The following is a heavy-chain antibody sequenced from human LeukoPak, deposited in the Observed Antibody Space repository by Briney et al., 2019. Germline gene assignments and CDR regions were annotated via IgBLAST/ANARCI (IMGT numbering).Heavy chain of an antibody. V-gene: IGHV3-23*01. D-gene: IGHD1-26*01. Sequence: GGSLRLSCAASGFTFSSYAMSWVRQAPGKGLEWASAISGSGGSTYYADSAKGRFTISRDNSKNTLYLQMNSLRAEDTAVYYCAKADIGGSYYVVYWGQGTLVTVSS. CDR1: GFTFSSYA. CDR3: AKADIGGSYYVVY. CDR2: ISGSGGST. J-gene: IGHJ4*02.